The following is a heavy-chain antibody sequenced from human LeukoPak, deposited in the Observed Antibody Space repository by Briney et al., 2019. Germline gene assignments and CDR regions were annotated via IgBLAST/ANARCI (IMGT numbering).Heavy chain of an antibody. V-gene: IGHV3-48*01. CDR1: GFTFSVYS. Sequence: GGSLRLSCAASGFTFSVYSMNWVRQAPGKGLEWISYITSDTRTIYYTDSVRGRFTISRDNAKNSLYLQLNNLRADDTAVYYCARSTEWYADYWGQGTLVSVSS. CDR3: ARSTEWYADY. J-gene: IGHJ4*02. CDR2: ITSDTRTI. D-gene: IGHD3-3*01.